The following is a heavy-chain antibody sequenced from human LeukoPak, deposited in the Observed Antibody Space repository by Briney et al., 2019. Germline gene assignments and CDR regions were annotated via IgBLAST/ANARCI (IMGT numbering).Heavy chain of an antibody. CDR2: ISSSSSSYI. CDR1: GFTFSSYM. J-gene: IGHJ4*02. D-gene: IGHD6-19*01. V-gene: IGHV3-21*06. Sequence: PGGSLRLSCAASGFTFSSYMMNWVRQAPGKGLEWVSCISSSSSSYISYADSVKGRLTISRDNAKNSLYLQMNSLRAEDTAVYYCARIGVGVAGTVDYWGQGALVTVSS. CDR3: ARIGVGVAGTVDY.